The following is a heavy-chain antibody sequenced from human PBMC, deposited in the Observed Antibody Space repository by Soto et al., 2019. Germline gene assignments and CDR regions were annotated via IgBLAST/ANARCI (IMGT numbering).Heavy chain of an antibody. Sequence: QVQLVQSGAQVKKPGASVNVSCKASGYTFSSSSISWVRQAPGQGLECMGWISVYNGNTNYAQTLQGRVTMSTDTSTVNAYMELRSLISDDTAVYYCARKASGGFESWGQGTLVTVSS. CDR1: GYTFSSSS. CDR3: ARKASGGFES. V-gene: IGHV1-18*01. D-gene: IGHD3-16*01. J-gene: IGHJ4*02. CDR2: ISVYNGNT.